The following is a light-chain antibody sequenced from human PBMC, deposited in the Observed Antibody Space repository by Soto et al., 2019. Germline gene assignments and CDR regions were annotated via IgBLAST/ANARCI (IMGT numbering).Light chain of an antibody. CDR1: QNVGRRY. CDR2: GAS. V-gene: IGKV3-20*01. Sequence: EIVLTQSPGTLSLSPGERATLSWGASQNVGRRYLAWYQQKPRQTPRLLIYGASSRVTGIPGRFNGSGSGTDFTLTISRLETEDFAVYYCQQYGSSTLTFGGGTKVDIK. CDR3: QQYGSSTLT. J-gene: IGKJ4*01.